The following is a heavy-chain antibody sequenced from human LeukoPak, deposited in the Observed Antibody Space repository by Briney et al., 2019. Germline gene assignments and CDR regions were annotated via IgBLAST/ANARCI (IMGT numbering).Heavy chain of an antibody. CDR2: ILKDGSDA. CDR1: AFTFNNFP. J-gene: IGHJ4*02. D-gene: IGHD3-9*01. Sequence: QTGGSLRLSCTASAFTFNNFPMHWVRQAPGKGLEWVTLILKDGSDAFYADSVKGRFTISRDNSENTLFLQMNSLRAEDTAIYYCARDFHYFFDYWGQGTLVTVSS. CDR3: ARDFHYFFDY. V-gene: IGHV3-30-3*01.